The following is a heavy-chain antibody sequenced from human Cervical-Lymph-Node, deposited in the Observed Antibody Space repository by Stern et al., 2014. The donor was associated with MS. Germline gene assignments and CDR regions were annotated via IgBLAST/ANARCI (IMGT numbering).Heavy chain of an antibody. V-gene: IGHV1-69*01. CDR3: ALSSESSDRCYSLGYDL. D-gene: IGHD2-15*01. Sequence: QVQLVQSWAEVTKPGSSVKVSCTASGGTFSKFPSSWVRQAPGQGLEWMGGIFLVFGPPAYAQEIRDRVTIPADVSTSTVYMELSSLRSDDTAVYYCALSSESSDRCYSLGYDLWGQGTLVTVSS. CDR2: IFLVFGPP. CDR1: GGTFSKFP. J-gene: IGHJ5*02.